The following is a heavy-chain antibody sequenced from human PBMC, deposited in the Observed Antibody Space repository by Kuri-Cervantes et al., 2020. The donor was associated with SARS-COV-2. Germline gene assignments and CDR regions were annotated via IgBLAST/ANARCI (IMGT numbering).Heavy chain of an antibody. D-gene: IGHD3-22*01. V-gene: IGHV4-39*01. CDR3: ASARGPYCYDSSGYYRFDY. Sequence: SETLSLTCTVSGGSISSYYWGWIRQPPGKGLEWIGSIYYSGSTYYNPSLKSRVTISVDTSKNQFSLKLSSVTAADTAVYYCASARGPYCYDSSGYYRFDYWGQGTLVTVSS. CDR1: GGSISSYY. J-gene: IGHJ4*02. CDR2: IYYSGST.